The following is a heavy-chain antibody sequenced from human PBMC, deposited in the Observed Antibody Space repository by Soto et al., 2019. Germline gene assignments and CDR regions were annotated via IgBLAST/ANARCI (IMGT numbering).Heavy chain of an antibody. V-gene: IGHV3-74*01. D-gene: IGHD3-22*01. Sequence: SLRLSCAASGFTFSNYWMHWVRQAPGKGLVWVSRINGDGSSIAYADSVKGRFTISRDNAKNALYLQMNSLRAEDTAVYYCAKDYYDSSGYYNNDYWGQGTLVTVSS. CDR3: AKDYYDSSGYYNNDY. CDR1: GFTFSNYW. J-gene: IGHJ4*02. CDR2: INGDGSSI.